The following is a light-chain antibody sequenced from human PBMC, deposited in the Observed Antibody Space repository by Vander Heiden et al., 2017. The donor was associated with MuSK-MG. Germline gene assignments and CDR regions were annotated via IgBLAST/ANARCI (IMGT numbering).Light chain of an antibody. Sequence: SATINCKSSQSVLYSSNNKNYLAWYQQKPGQPPKLLIYWASTRESGVPDRFSGSGSGTDFTLTISSLQAEDVAVYYCQQYDSTPYTFGQGTKLEIK. CDR2: WAS. CDR1: QSVLYSSNNKNY. J-gene: IGKJ2*01. V-gene: IGKV4-1*01. CDR3: QQYDSTPYT.